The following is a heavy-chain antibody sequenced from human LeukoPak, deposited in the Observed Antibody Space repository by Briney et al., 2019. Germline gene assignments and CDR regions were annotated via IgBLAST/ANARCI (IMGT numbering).Heavy chain of an antibody. D-gene: IGHD3-10*01. CDR2: ISGSGGST. Sequence: QPGGSLRLSCTAYGFTFSSYAMSWVRQAPWKGLEWVSAISGSGGSTYYADSVKGRFSISRDNSKNTLYLQMNSLRAEDTAVYYCAAGGSGSYDYWGQGTLVTVSS. CDR1: GFTFSSYA. V-gene: IGHV3-23*01. CDR3: AAGGSGSYDY. J-gene: IGHJ4*02.